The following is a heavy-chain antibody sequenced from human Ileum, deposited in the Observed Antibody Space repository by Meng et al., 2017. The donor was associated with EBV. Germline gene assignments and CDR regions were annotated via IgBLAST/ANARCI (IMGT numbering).Heavy chain of an antibody. CDR3: VRWYSGSNYRYFDY. CDR2: IYYSGYA. CDR1: GGSLRGGDYY. Sequence: QMQLSSSGPGLLTTAETLSLTCDVSGGSLRGGDYYWGLIRQPPGKWLEWIVNIYYSGYAYYSPSLKSRVTIFVDTSKNQFSLKLSSVTAADTAVYYCVRWYSGSNYRYFDYWGQGTLVTVSS. D-gene: IGHD1-26*01. V-gene: IGHV4-39*01. J-gene: IGHJ4*02.